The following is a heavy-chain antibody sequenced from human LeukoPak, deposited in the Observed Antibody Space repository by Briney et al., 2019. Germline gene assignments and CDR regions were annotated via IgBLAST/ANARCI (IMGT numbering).Heavy chain of an antibody. CDR2: ISAYNGNT. V-gene: IGHV1-18*04. CDR1: GYTFTSYG. Sequence: GASVKVSCKASGYTFTSYGISWVRQAPGQGLEWMGWISAYNGNTNYAQKLQGRVTMTTDTSTSTAYMELRSLRSDDTAVYYCARLHYDILTGYSNFDYWGQGTLVTVSS. J-gene: IGHJ4*02. D-gene: IGHD3-9*01. CDR3: ARLHYDILTGYSNFDY.